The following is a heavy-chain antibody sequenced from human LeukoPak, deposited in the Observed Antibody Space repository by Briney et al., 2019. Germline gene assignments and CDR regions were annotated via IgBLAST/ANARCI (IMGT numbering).Heavy chain of an antibody. CDR1: GFTFSRYA. Sequence: GGSLRLSCAASGFTFSRYAMHWVRPAPGKGLVWVSRLGADGSGTNYADSVKGRFTISRDNAKNTVYLQMSSLRAEDTAVYYCARDGFTGPRTAYLDHWGQGTLVTVSS. CDR2: LGADGSGT. V-gene: IGHV3-74*01. CDR3: ARDGFTGPRTAYLDH. D-gene: IGHD2-8*02. J-gene: IGHJ4*01.